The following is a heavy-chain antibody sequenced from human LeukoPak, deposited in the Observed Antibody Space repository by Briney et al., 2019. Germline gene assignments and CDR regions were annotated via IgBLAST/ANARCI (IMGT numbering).Heavy chain of an antibody. CDR2: ISYDGSNK. Sequence: PGGSLRLSCAASGFTFSSYGMHWVRQAPGKGLEWVAVISYDGSNKYYADSVKGRFTISRDNSKNTLYLQMNSLRAEDTAVYYCAKEVWIQLWFFGWSYFDYWGQGTLVTVSS. CDR3: AKEVWIQLWFFGWSYFDY. J-gene: IGHJ4*02. CDR1: GFTFSSYG. D-gene: IGHD5-18*01. V-gene: IGHV3-30*18.